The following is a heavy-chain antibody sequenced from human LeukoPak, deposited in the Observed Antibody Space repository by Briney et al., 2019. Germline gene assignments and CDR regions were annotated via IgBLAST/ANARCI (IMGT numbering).Heavy chain of an antibody. CDR1: GFTFDDYP. J-gene: IGHJ4*02. CDR3: ATNPPGVAAAGTVSDY. Sequence: PGGSLRLSCATSGFTFDDYPMHWVRQPPGKSLEWVSLINGDGGSTYYADSVKGRFTISRDNSKNSLYLQLNSLRTEDTASYFCATNPPGVAAAGTVSDYWGQGTLVTVSS. V-gene: IGHV3-43*02. CDR2: INGDGGST. D-gene: IGHD6-13*01.